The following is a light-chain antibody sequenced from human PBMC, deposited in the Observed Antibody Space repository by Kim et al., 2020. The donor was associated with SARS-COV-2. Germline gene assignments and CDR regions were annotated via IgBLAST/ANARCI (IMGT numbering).Light chain of an antibody. V-gene: IGLV3-21*04. CDR1: NIGDSS. Sequence: SYELTQPPSVTVAPGKTAKLTCERDNIGDSSVHWYQKKPGQAPVLVIYYDTERPSGIPERFSGSNSGNTATLTITRIEAGDEADYYCQAWDATSDHLWVFGGGTQLTVL. CDR2: YDT. J-gene: IGLJ3*02. CDR3: QAWDATSDHLWV.